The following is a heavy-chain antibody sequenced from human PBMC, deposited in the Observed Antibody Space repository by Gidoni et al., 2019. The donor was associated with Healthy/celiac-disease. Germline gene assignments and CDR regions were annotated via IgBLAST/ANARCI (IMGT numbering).Heavy chain of an antibody. V-gene: IGHV3-43*02. CDR3: AKDTHYYDSSGYYNY. Sequence: EVQLVESGGGVVQPGGSLRLSCAASGFTFDDYAMHWVRQAPGKGLEWVSLISGDGGSTYYADSVKGRFTISRDNSKNSLYLQMNSLRTEDTALYYCAKDTHYYDSSGYYNYWGQGTLVTVSS. CDR2: ISGDGGST. D-gene: IGHD3-22*01. J-gene: IGHJ4*02. CDR1: GFTFDDYA.